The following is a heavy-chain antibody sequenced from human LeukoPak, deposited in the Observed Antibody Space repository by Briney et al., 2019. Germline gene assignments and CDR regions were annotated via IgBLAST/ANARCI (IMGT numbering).Heavy chain of an antibody. Sequence: GESLKISCKGSGYSFTSYWIGWVRQMPGKGLEWMGIIYPGDSDTRYSPSFQGQVTISADKSISTAYLQWSSLKASDTAMYYCARHGGAGWFGELAHYYYYYGMVVWGQGTTVTVSS. CDR3: ARHGGAGWFGELAHYYYYYGMVV. CDR1: GYSFTSYW. D-gene: IGHD3-10*01. CDR2: IYPGDSDT. V-gene: IGHV5-51*01. J-gene: IGHJ6*02.